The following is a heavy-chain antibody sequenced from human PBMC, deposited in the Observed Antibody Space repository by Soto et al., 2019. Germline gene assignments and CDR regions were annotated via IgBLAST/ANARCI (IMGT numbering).Heavy chain of an antibody. CDR2: IYYSGST. J-gene: IGHJ4*02. Sequence: SETLCVTCTVSGGSISSYYWSWIRQPPGKGLEWIGYIYYSGSTNYNPSLKSRVTISVDTSKNQFSLKLSSVTAADTAVYYCARGRYSYGTRTFDYWRQGTLVTVSS. D-gene: IGHD5-18*01. V-gene: IGHV4-59*01. CDR1: GGSISSYY. CDR3: ARGRYSYGTRTFDY.